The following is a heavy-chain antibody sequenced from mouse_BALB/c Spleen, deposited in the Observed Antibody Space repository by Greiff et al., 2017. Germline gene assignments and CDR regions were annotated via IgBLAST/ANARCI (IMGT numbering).Heavy chain of an antibody. D-gene: IGHD1-2*01. J-gene: IGHJ3*01. CDR1: GYTFTDYN. Sequence: VQLQQSGPELVKPGASVKISCKASGYTFTDYNTHWVKQSHGKSLEWIGYIYPYNGGTGYNQKFKSKATLTVDNSSSTAYMELRSLTSEDSAVYYCARYGFLRFFAYWGQGTLVTVSA. CDR2: IYPYNGGT. CDR3: ARYGFLRFFAY. V-gene: IGHV1S29*02.